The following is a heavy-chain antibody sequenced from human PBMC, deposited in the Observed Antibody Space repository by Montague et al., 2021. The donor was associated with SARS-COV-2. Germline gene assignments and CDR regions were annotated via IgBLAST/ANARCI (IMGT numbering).Heavy chain of an antibody. CDR2: IYYSGST. Sequence: TLSLTCTVPGGSISSGGYYRSWIRQHPGKGLEWIGYIYYSGSTYYNPSLKSRVTISVDTSKNQFSLKLSSVTAADTAVYYCARLTAGYCSGGSCYWGIGFDYWGQGTLVTVSS. V-gene: IGHV4-31*03. J-gene: IGHJ4*02. CDR1: GGSISSGGYY. CDR3: ARLTAGYCSGGSCYWGIGFDY. D-gene: IGHD2-15*01.